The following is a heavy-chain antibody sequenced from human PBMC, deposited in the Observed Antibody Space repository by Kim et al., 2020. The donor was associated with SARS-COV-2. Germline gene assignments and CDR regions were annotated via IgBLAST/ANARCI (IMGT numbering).Heavy chain of an antibody. D-gene: IGHD2-15*01. CDR3: AKAEGYCSDGTCYPGDY. CDR1: GFSFSTYA. CDR2: IYSSGSST. J-gene: IGHJ4*02. V-gene: IGHV3-23*03. Sequence: GGSLRLSCAASGFSFSTYAMSWVRQAPGKGLEWVSVIYSSGSSTYYADSVKGRFTISRDNSKNTLYLQMNSLRAEDTAVYYCAKAEGYCSDGTCYPGDYWGQGTLVTVSS.